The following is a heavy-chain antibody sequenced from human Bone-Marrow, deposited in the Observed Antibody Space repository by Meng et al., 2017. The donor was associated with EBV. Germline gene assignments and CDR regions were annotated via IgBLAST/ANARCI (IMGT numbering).Heavy chain of an antibody. D-gene: IGHD1-26*01. Sequence: QRRLPESGPDLVKPSGPLSLPFVAPGGSISSSNWWSWVRQPPGKGLEWIGEIYHSGRTNYNPSLKSRVTISVDKSKNQLSLKLSSVTAADTAVYYCARDLRETSGTFPFDYWGQGTLVTVSS. CDR3: ARDLRETSGTFPFDY. V-gene: IGHV4-4*02. CDR2: IYHSGRT. CDR1: GGSISSSNW. J-gene: IGHJ4*02.